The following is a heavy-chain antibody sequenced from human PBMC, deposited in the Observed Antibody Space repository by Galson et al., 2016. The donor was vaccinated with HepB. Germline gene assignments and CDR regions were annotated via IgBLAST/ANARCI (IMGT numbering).Heavy chain of an antibody. J-gene: IGHJ6*02. V-gene: IGHV6-1*01. CDR3: VKGPPAYHYYGMDV. Sequence: CAISGDSVSSSTAAWHWIRQPPSRGLEWLARTQYRSKWESHYADSVRSRVTVIPDTSKNLLTLQVSSVSPEDTAVYYCVKGPPAYHYYGMDVWGQGTPVTVSS. CDR1: GDSVSSSTAA. CDR2: TQYRSKWES.